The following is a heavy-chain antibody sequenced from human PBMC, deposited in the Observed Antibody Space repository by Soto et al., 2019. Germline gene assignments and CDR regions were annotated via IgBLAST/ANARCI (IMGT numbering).Heavy chain of an antibody. CDR3: TRDSSSNYYGMDV. CDR2: IRSKAYGGTT. Sequence: SLRLSCTASGFTFGDYAMSWVRQAPGKGLEWVGFIRSKAYGGTTEYAASVKGRFTISRDDSKSIAYLQMNSLKTEDPAVYYCTRDSSSNYYGMDVWGRGTTVTVSS. J-gene: IGHJ6*02. D-gene: IGHD6-6*01. V-gene: IGHV3-49*04. CDR1: GFTFGDYA.